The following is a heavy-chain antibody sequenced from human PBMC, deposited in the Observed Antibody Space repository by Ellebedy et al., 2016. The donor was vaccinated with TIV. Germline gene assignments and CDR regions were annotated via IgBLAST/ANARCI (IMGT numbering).Heavy chain of an antibody. J-gene: IGHJ4*02. V-gene: IGHV3-11*04. CDR1: GFTFSNYY. Sequence: GESLKISCAASGFTFSNYYMSWMRQAPGKGLEWVSYISNSGSTTNYADSVKGRFTISRDDAKKSLHLQMNSLRAEDTAVYYCVGGPGYWTSDHWGQGTLVTVS. CDR3: VGGPGYWTSDH. CDR2: ISNSGSTT. D-gene: IGHD3/OR15-3a*01.